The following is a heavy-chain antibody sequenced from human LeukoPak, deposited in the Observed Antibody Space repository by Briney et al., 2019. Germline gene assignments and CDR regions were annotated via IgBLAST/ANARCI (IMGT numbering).Heavy chain of an antibody. CDR2: IYYGGST. CDR3: ARGHTILDGYSYETRTFDY. CDR1: GGSLSSYY. J-gene: IGHJ4*02. V-gene: IGHV4-59*01. D-gene: IGHD5-24*01. Sequence: PSETLSLTCTVSGGSLSSYYWSWIRQSPGKGLEWIGYIYYGGSTNYNPSLKSRVTISVDTSKNQFSLKLSSVTAADTAVYYCARGHTILDGYSYETRTFDYWGQGTLVTVSS.